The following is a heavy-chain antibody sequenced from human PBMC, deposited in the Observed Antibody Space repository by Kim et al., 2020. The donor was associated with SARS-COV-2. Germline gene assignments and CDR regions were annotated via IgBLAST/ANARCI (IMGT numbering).Heavy chain of an antibody. D-gene: IGHD3-16*01. J-gene: IGHJ6*03. V-gene: IGHV4-59*08. CDR1: GGSISSYY. CDR3: ARLQEGETADYYYYYYYM. Sequence: SETLSLTCTVSGGSISSYYWSWIRQPPGKGLEWIGYIYYSGSTNYNPSLKSRVTISVDTSKNQFSLKLSSVTAADTAVYYCARLQEGETADYYYYYYYM. CDR2: IYYSGST.